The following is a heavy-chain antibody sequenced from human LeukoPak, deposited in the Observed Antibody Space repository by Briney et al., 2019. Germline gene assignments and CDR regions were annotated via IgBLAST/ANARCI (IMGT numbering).Heavy chain of an antibody. CDR3: ARVSPYSRTY. CDR1: GYTFTSYY. D-gene: IGHD6-13*01. Sequence: ASVKVSCKASGYTFTSYYMHWVRQAPGQGLEWMGIINPSGGSTSYAQKFQGRVTMTRDTSISTAYMELSRLRSDDTAVYYCARVSPYSRTYWGQGTLVTVSS. CDR2: INPSGGST. V-gene: IGHV1-46*01. J-gene: IGHJ4*02.